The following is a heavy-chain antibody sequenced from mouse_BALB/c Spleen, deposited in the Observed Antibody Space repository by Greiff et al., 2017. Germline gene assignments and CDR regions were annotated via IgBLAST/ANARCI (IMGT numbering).Heavy chain of an antibody. J-gene: IGHJ4*01. CDR1: GYTFTSYY. Sequence: VQLQQSGPELVKPGASVKMSCKASGYTFTSYYIHWVKQRPGQGLEWIGWIYPGDGSTKYNEKFKGKTTLTADKSSSTAYMLLSSLTSEDSAIYFCARDTTVVATGAMDYWGQGTSVTVSS. CDR3: ARDTTVVATGAMDY. V-gene: IGHV1S56*01. D-gene: IGHD1-1*01. CDR2: IYPGDGST.